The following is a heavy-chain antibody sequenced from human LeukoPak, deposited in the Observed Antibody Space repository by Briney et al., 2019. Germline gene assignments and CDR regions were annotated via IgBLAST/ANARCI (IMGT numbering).Heavy chain of an antibody. CDR3: ATSSPSSWFILRGYNWFDP. J-gene: IGHJ5*02. D-gene: IGHD6-13*01. Sequence: ASVKVSCKASGGTFSSYAISWVRQAPGQGLEWMGGIIPIFGTANYAQKFQGRVTITADESTSTAYMELSSLRSEDTAVYYCATSSPSSWFILRGYNWFDPWGQGTLVTVSS. V-gene: IGHV1-69*13. CDR2: IIPIFGTA. CDR1: GGTFSSYA.